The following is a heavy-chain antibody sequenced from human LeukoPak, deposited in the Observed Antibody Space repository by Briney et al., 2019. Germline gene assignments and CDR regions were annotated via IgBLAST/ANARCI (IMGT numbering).Heavy chain of an antibody. J-gene: IGHJ3*02. CDR1: GFPFSKAW. Sequence: GGPLTLLCAPSGFPFSKAWMRWLRPAPAKGLEWVGRIKSKTDGGTTDHAAPVKGRFTISRDDSKNTLYLQMNSLKTEDTAVYYCTTGEREMAVIGAFDIWGQGTMVTVSS. CDR2: IKSKTDGGTT. D-gene: IGHD5-24*01. V-gene: IGHV3-15*01. CDR3: TTGEREMAVIGAFDI.